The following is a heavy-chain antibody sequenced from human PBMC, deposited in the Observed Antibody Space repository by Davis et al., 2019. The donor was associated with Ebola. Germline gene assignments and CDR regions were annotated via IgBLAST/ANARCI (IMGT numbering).Heavy chain of an antibody. CDR3: ARDRGWSGDNWFDP. D-gene: IGHD3-10*01. CDR2: IYYSGST. CDR1: GGSISSYY. J-gene: IGHJ5*02. V-gene: IGHV4-59*01. Sequence: PSETLSLTCTVSGGSISSYYWSWIRQPPGKGLEWIGYIYYSGSTNYNPSLKSRVTISVDTSKNQFSLKLSSVTAADTAVYYCARDRGWSGDNWFDPWGQGTLVTVSS.